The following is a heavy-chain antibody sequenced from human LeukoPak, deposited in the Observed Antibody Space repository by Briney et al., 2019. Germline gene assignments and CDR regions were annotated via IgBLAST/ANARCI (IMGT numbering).Heavy chain of an antibody. CDR3: ARRGAASWGWFDP. D-gene: IGHD6-13*01. J-gene: IGHJ5*02. V-gene: IGHV4-39*01. CDR2: IYYSGST. CDR1: GGSISSSSYY. Sequence: SETLSLTCTVSGGSISSSSYYWGWIRQPPGKGLEWIGSIYYSGSTYYNPSLKSRVTISVDTSKNQFSLKLSSVTAANTAVYYCARRGAASWGWFDPWGQGTLVTVSS.